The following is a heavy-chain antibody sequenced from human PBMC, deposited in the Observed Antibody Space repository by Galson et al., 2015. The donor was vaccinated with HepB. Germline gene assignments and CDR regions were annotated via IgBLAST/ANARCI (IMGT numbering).Heavy chain of an antibody. D-gene: IGHD3-3*01. CDR3: ARDHDFWSGYFAPPLGRGGGGAWGGLDY. CDR1: GFTFSSYA. CDR2: ISYDGSNK. J-gene: IGHJ4*02. Sequence: SLRLSCAASGFTFSSYAMHWVRQAPGKGLEWVAVISYDGSNKYYADSVKGRFTISRDNSKNTLYLQMNSLRAEGTAVYYCARDHDFWSGYFAPPLGRGGGGAWGGLDYWGQGTLVTVSS. V-gene: IGHV3-30-3*01.